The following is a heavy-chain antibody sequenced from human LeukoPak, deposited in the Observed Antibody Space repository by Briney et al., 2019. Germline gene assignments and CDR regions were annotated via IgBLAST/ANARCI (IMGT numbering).Heavy chain of an antibody. CDR3: AKFYDFWSGYLDY. Sequence: PGGSLRLSCAASGFTFSSYAMSWVRQPPGKGQEWVSAISGSGGSTYYSDSVKGRFTISRDNSKNTLYLQMNSLRAEDTAVYYCAKFYDFWSGYLDYWGQGTLVSVSS. CDR2: ISGSGGST. CDR1: GFTFSSYA. V-gene: IGHV3-23*01. D-gene: IGHD3-3*01. J-gene: IGHJ4*02.